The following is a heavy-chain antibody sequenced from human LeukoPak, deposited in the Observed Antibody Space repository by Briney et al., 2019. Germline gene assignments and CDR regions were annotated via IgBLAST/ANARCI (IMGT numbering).Heavy chain of an antibody. Sequence: GGSLRLSCAASGFTFSSYAMSWVRQAPGKGLELVSAISGSGGSTYYADSVKGRFTISRDNSKNTLYLQMNSLRAEDTAVYYCAKDDYCGGDCIPPAYFQHWGQGTLVTVSS. CDR2: ISGSGGST. D-gene: IGHD2-21*02. CDR1: GFTFSSYA. CDR3: AKDDYCGGDCIPPAYFQH. V-gene: IGHV3-23*01. J-gene: IGHJ1*01.